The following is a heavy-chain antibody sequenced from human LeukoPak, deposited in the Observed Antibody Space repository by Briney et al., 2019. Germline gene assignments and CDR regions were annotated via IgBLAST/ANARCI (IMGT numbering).Heavy chain of an antibody. D-gene: IGHD3-16*01. CDR1: GFTFDDYT. CDR3: AKDIAPFGGSYMEV. V-gene: IGHV3-43*01. CDR2: ISWDGGST. J-gene: IGHJ4*02. Sequence: GGSLRLSCAASGFTFDDYTMHWVRQAPGKGLEWVSLISWDGGSTYYADSVKGRFTISRDNSKNSLYLQMNSLRTEDTALYYCAKDIAPFGGSYMEVWGQGTLVTVSS.